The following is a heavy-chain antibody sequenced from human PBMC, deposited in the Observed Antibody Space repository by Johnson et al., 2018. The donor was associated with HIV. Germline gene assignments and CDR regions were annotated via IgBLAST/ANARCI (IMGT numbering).Heavy chain of an antibody. CDR2: IKQDGSEK. Sequence: EVQLLESGGGLVQVGGSLRLSCEVSGFMFGSYWMTWVRQAPGKGLEWVANIKQDGSEKYYVDSVKGRFTISRDNAKNSLYLQMNSLKTEDTAVYYCTYPNTYYYHSSGHYPVNAFDIWGQGTMVTVSS. CDR3: TYPNTYYYHSSGHYPVNAFDI. CDR1: GFMFGSYW. J-gene: IGHJ3*02. D-gene: IGHD3-22*01. V-gene: IGHV3-7*03.